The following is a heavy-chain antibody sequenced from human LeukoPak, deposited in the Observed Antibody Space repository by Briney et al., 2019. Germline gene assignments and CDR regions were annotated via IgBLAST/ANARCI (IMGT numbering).Heavy chain of an antibody. J-gene: IGHJ4*02. CDR2: ISGSGGST. CDR3: AREEFLFTIFGVASRHYFDY. V-gene: IGHV3-23*01. D-gene: IGHD3-3*01. CDR1: GFTFSSYA. Sequence: GGSLRLSCAASGFTFSSYAMSWVRQAPGKGLEWVSAISGSGGSTYYADSVKGRFTISRDNSKNTLYLQMNSLRAEDTAVYYCAREEFLFTIFGVASRHYFDYWGQGTLVTVSS.